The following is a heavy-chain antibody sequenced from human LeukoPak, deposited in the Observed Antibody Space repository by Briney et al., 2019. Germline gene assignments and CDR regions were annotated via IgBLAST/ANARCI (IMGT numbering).Heavy chain of an antibody. CDR2: IYYSGST. CDR1: GGSFSSYY. Sequence: PSETLSLTCTVSGGSFSSYYWSWIRQPPGKGLEWIGYIYYSGSTNYSPSLKSRVTISVDTSKNQFSLKLSSVTAADTAVYYCARWSSGSRPYDAFDIWGQGTMVTVSS. CDR3: ARWSSGSRPYDAFDI. V-gene: IGHV4-59*01. D-gene: IGHD3-22*01. J-gene: IGHJ3*02.